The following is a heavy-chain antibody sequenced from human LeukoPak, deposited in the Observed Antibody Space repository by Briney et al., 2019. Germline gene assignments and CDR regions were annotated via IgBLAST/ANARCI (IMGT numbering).Heavy chain of an antibody. CDR2: ISAYNGHT. V-gene: IGHV1-18*01. J-gene: IGHJ4*02. Sequence: ASVKVSCKASGYTFTSYGINWVRQAPGQGLEWMRWISAYNGHTNYAQNLQGRVTMTTDTSTNTAYMELRSLRSDDTAVYYCALYSSGWNFDYWGQGTLVTVSS. D-gene: IGHD6-19*01. CDR1: GYTFTSYG. CDR3: ALYSSGWNFDY.